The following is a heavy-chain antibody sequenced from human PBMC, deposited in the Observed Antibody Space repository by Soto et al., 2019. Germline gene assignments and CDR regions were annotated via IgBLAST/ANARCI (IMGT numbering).Heavy chain of an antibody. CDR1: GGTFSTYT. Sequence: QVHLEQSGAEVKKPGSSVKVSCKAAGGTFSTYTLIWVRQAPGQGLEWMGRIIPMLTVTNSAQKFQGRVTLTADKATSTAFMELTSLSSDDTALYYCSIGSWSAETFDVWGQGTMVTVSS. CDR2: IIPMLTVT. J-gene: IGHJ3*01. D-gene: IGHD2-2*01. CDR3: SIGSWSAETFDV. V-gene: IGHV1-69*02.